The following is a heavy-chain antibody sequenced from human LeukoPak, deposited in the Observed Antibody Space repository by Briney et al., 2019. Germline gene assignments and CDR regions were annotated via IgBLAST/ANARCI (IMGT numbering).Heavy chain of an antibody. CDR2: ISGRSDDI. V-gene: IGHV3-21*04. J-gene: IGHJ5*02. CDR1: EFTFSSYS. D-gene: IGHD3-22*01. Sequence: GGSLRLSCAGSEFTFSSYSMHWVRQAPGKGLEWVSSISGRSDDIYYADSVQGRFTISRDNSKNSLYLQMNSLRAEDTALYYCAKDSAANYYDSRFDPWGQGTLVTVSS. CDR3: AKDSAANYYDSRFDP.